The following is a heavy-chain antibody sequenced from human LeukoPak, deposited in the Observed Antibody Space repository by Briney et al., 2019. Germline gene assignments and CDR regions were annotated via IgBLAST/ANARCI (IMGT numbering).Heavy chain of an antibody. CDR2: IYYSGST. CDR3: ARGRQQSALAY. D-gene: IGHD6-13*01. J-gene: IGHJ4*02. V-gene: IGHV4-31*03. Sequence: SQTLSLTCTVSGVSISSGGYYWSWIRQHPGKGLEWIGYIYYSGSTYYNPSLKSRVTISVDTSKNQFSLKLSSVTAADTAVYYCARGRQQSALAYWGQGTLVTVSS. CDR1: GVSISSGGYY.